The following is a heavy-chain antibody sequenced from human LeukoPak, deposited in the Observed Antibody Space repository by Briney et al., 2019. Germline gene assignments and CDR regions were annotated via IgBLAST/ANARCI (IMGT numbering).Heavy chain of an antibody. Sequence: GGSLRLSCAASGFTVSSNYMSWVRQAPGEGLEWVSVIYSGGSTYYADSVKGRFTIPRDNSKNTLYLQMNSLRAEDTAVYYCARAQRGYSYLLDYWGQGTLVTVSS. D-gene: IGHD5-18*01. J-gene: IGHJ4*02. CDR3: ARAQRGYSYLLDY. V-gene: IGHV3-66*01. CDR1: GFTVSSNY. CDR2: IYSGGST.